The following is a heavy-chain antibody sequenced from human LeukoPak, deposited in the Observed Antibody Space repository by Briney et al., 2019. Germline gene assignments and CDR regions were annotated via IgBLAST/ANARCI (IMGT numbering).Heavy chain of an antibody. CDR1: GYSLSSGYQ. J-gene: IGHJ2*01. Sequence: SETLSLTSTVSGYSLSSGYQWGWAPRPPGKGLEWIGSNYHSGSTYYNPSLKSRVTISVDTSKNQFSLILSSVTAADTAIYYCAREKSNYWCFGLWGRGTLVTVSS. CDR3: AREKSNYWCFGL. CDR2: NYHSGST. V-gene: IGHV4-38-2*02. D-gene: IGHD4-11*01.